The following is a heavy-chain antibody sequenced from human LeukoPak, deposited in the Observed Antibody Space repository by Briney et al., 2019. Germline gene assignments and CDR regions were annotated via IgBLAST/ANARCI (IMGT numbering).Heavy chain of an antibody. CDR2: IIPIFGTA. CDR3: ASNLWFGELLHFDY. J-gene: IGHJ4*02. CDR1: GGTFSSYA. Sequence: SVKVSCKASGGTFSSYAISWVRQAPGQGLEWMGGIIPIFGTANYAQKFQGRVTITTDESTSTAYMELSSLRSEDTAVYYCASNLWFGELLHFDYWGQGTLVTVSS. D-gene: IGHD3-10*01. V-gene: IGHV1-69*05.